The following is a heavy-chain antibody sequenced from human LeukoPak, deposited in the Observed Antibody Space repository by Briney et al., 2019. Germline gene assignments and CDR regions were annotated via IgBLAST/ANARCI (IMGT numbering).Heavy chain of an antibody. D-gene: IGHD3-22*01. Sequence: PGGSLRLSCAASGFTFSSYWMSWVRQAPGQGLEWVANIKQDGSEKYYVDSVKGRLTISRDNAKNSLYLQMNSLRAEDTAVYYCARDYYDSSGYYLDYYYYYMDVWGKGTTVTVSS. CDR2: IKQDGSEK. CDR3: ARDYYDSSGYYLDYYYYYMDV. J-gene: IGHJ6*03. CDR1: GFTFSSYW. V-gene: IGHV3-7*01.